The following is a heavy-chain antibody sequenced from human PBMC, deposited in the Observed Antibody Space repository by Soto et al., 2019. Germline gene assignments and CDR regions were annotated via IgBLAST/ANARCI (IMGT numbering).Heavy chain of an antibody. CDR3: ARVGYSTNYGMAV. CDR2: IIPFFGTS. V-gene: IGHV1-69*01. CDR1: GGTFSSYA. J-gene: IGHJ6*02. Sequence: QVQLVQSGAEVKKPGSSVKVSCKASGGTFSSYAVNWVRQAPGQGLEWMGGIIPFFGTSNYAQKFQVRVTITADESTSTAYMELRSLRSEDTAVYYCARVGYSTNYGMAVWGQGTTVTVSS. D-gene: IGHD6-13*01.